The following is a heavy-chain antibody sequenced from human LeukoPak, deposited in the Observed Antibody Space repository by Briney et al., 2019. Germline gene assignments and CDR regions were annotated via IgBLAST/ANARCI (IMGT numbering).Heavy chain of an antibody. J-gene: IGHJ4*02. CDR1: GGSIGSSSYY. CDR3: ASQPYYDILTGYSHFDY. V-gene: IGHV4-39*01. CDR2: IYYSGST. D-gene: IGHD3-9*01. Sequence: SETLSLTCIVTGGSIGSSSYYWGWSRQPPGKGLEWIGSIYYSGSTYYNPSLKSRVTISVDTSTNQFSLKLSSVTAADTAVYYCASQPYYDILTGYSHFDYWGQGTLVTVSS.